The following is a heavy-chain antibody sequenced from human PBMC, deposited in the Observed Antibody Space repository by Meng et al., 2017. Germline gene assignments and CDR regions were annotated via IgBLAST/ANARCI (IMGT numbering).Heavy chain of an antibody. J-gene: IGHJ4*02. CDR1: GYTFTGYY. V-gene: IGHV1-2*06. CDR2: INPNSGGT. Sequence: ASVKVSCKASGYTFTGYYMHWVRQAPGQGLEWMGRINPNSGGTNYAQKFQGRVTMTRDTSISTAYMELSRLRSDDTAVYYCARMGSGYCSGGSCSHWGQGTLVTVSS. D-gene: IGHD2-15*01. CDR3: ARMGSGYCSGGSCSH.